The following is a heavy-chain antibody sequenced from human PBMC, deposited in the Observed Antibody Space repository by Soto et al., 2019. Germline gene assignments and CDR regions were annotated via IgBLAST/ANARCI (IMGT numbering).Heavy chain of an antibody. CDR1: GFSFSDYS. J-gene: IGHJ4*02. CDR2: MSIGGEKT. CDR3: ARWNGYGDL. Sequence: GGSLRLSCAASGFSFSDYSMAWVRQTPEKGLEWVSGMSIGGEKTFYIDSVKGRFIVSRDSSRDTVYFQMKRLRVEDTAVYYCARWNGYGDLWGQGTQVTVS. V-gene: IGHV3-23*01. D-gene: IGHD1-1*01.